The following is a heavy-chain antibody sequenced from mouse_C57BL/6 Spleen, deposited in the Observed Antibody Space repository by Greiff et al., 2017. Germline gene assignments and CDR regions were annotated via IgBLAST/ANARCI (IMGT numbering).Heavy chain of an antibody. D-gene: IGHD2-5*01. CDR2: IYPSDSET. V-gene: IGHV1-61*01. CDR3: ASHRYYSKYDWYFDG. J-gene: IGHJ1*03. CDR1: GYTFTSYW. Sequence: QVQLQQPGAELVRPGSSVKLSCKASGYTFTSYWMDWVKQRPGQGLEWIGNIYPSDSETHYNEKFKDKATLTVDNSSITAYMQLSSLTSEDSAVYYCASHRYYSKYDWYFDGWGTGTTVTVSS.